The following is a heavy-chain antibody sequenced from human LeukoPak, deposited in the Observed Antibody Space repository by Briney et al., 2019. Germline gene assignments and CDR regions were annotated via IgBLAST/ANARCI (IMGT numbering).Heavy chain of an antibody. CDR1: GGTFSSYA. J-gene: IGHJ5*02. D-gene: IGHD6-19*01. V-gene: IGHV1-69*05. CDR3: ARGGFSSGWYNWFDP. CDR2: IIPIFGAA. Sequence: AASVKVSCKASGGTFSSYAISWVRQAPGQGLEWMGGIIPIFGAANYAQKFQGRVTITTDESTSTAYMGLRSLRSEDTGVYFCARGGFSSGWYNWFDPWGQGTLGTVS.